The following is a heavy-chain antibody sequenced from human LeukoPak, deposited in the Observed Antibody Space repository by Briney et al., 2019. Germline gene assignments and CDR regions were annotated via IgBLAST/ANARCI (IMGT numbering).Heavy chain of an antibody. CDR2: ISASDTTT. CDR1: GFTFTNYA. Sequence: GGSLRLSCAASGFTFTNYAMSWVRQAPGKGLEWVSAISASDTTTFYADSVKGRFTISRDNSKNTLYLQMNSLRAEDTAVYYCAKSQNKAYYYDSSGYPPEGMDVWGQGTTVTVSS. V-gene: IGHV3-23*01. J-gene: IGHJ6*02. D-gene: IGHD3-22*01. CDR3: AKSQNKAYYYDSSGYPPEGMDV.